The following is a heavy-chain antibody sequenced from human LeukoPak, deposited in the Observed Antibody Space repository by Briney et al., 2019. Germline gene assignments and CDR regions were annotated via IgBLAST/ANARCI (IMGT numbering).Heavy chain of an antibody. CDR2: INPNSGGT. V-gene: IGHV1-2*02. CDR1: GYTFTGHY. D-gene: IGHD5-18*01. Sequence: ASVKVSCKASGYTFTGHYMHWVRQAPGQGLEWMGWINPNSGGTNYAQKFQGRVTMTRDTSISTAYMELSRLRSHDTAVYYCARAYSGYSYGYGYFDYWGQGTLVTVSS. CDR3: ARAYSGYSYGYGYFDY. J-gene: IGHJ4*02.